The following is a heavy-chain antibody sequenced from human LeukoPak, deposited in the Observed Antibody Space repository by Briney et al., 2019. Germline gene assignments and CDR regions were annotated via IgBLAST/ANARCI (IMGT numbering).Heavy chain of an antibody. D-gene: IGHD2-15*01. CDR3: ARAPLWRCTGGRCYRWFDP. CDR1: GDSVSRYY. CDR2: IYNSRST. Sequence: SETLSLTCRVSGDSVSRYYWIWIRQSPVKGLEWIGYIYNSRSTNYNPSLKSRAAISVDTSKNQFSLELNSVTAADTAVYYCARAPLWRCTGGRCYRWFDPWGQGTLVTVSS. J-gene: IGHJ5*02. V-gene: IGHV4-59*08.